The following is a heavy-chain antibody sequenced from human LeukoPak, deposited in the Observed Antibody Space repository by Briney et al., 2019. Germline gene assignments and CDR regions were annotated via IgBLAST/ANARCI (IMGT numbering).Heavy chain of an antibody. D-gene: IGHD2-15*01. CDR2: IHYSGST. Sequence: PSETLSLTCTVSGGSISTSNYYWGWIRQPPGKGLEWIGYIHYSGSTNYNPSLKSRVTISVDTSKNQFSLKLSSVTAADTAVYYCARTTEGYCRGRSCYSYYYYMDVWGKGTTVTVSS. V-gene: IGHV4-61*05. J-gene: IGHJ6*03. CDR3: ARTTEGYCRGRSCYSYYYYMDV. CDR1: GGSISTSNYY.